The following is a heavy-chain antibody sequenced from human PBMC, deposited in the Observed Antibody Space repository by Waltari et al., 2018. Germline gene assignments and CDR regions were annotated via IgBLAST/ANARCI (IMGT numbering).Heavy chain of an antibody. CDR2: IYTSGST. CDR1: GGSISSGSYY. Sequence: QVQLQESGPGLVKPSQTLSLTCTVSGGSISSGSYYWSWIRQPAGKGLEWRGYIYTSGSTNYNPSLKSRVTISVDTSKNQCALKLSSVTAADTAVYYCATVLRFLEWPVGALDSWGQGTMVTVSS. CDR3: ATVLRFLEWPVGALDS. J-gene: IGHJ3*02. D-gene: IGHD3-3*01. V-gene: IGHV4-61*09.